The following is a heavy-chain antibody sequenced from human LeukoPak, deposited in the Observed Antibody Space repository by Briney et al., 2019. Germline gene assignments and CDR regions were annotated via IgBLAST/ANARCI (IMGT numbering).Heavy chain of an antibody. V-gene: IGHV3-33*06. D-gene: IGHD6-19*01. J-gene: IGHJ4*02. CDR1: GFTFSTYG. CDR3: AKSIKAIAVDGLDY. Sequence: GRSLRLSCAASGFTFSTYGMHWVRQAPGKGLEWVAVIWDDGSNKYYADSVKGRFSISRDNSKNTLYLQMNSLRAEDTAVYYCAKSIKAIAVDGLDYWGQGTLVTVSS. CDR2: IWDDGSNK.